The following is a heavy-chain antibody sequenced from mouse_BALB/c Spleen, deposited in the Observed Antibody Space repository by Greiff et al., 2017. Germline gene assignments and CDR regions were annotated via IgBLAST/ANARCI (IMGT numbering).Heavy chain of an antibody. J-gene: IGHJ1*01. V-gene: IGHV5-17*02. D-gene: IGHD3-1*01. CDR2: ISSGSSTI. CDR3: ARGLEDWYFDV. CDR1: GFTFSSFG. Sequence: EVKLVESGGGLVQPGGSRKLSCAASGFTFSSFGMHWVRQAPEKGLEWVAYISSGSSTIYYADTVKGRFTISRDNPKNTLYLEMSSLRSEDTAMYYCARGLEDWYFDVWGAGTTVTVSS.